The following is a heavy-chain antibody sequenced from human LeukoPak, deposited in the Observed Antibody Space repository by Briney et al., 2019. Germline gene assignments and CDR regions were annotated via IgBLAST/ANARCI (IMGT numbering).Heavy chain of an antibody. V-gene: IGHV4-4*02. D-gene: IGHD1-26*01. CDR1: GGSISSSQW. CDR3: ARGSGSYYSGAFNI. CDR2: IYHSGST. J-gene: IGHJ3*02. Sequence: PSETPSLTCAVSGGSISSSQWWTWVRQPPGKGLEWIGEIYHSGSTNYNPSLKSRVSMSVDKSKNQFSLKLSSVTAADTAVYFCARGSGSYYSGAFNIWGQGTMVTVSS.